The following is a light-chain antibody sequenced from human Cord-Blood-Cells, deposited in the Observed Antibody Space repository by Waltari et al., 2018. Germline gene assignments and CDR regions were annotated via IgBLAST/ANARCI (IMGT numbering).Light chain of an antibody. CDR3: QQYGSSPFT. Sequence: EIVLTQSPGTLSLSPGERATLPCRASQSVSSSYLAWYQQKRGQDPRLLIYGASSSATGIPDRFSGSGSGTDFTLTISRLEPEDFAVYYCQQYGSSPFTFGPGTKVDIK. CDR2: GAS. CDR1: QSVSSSY. V-gene: IGKV3-20*01. J-gene: IGKJ3*01.